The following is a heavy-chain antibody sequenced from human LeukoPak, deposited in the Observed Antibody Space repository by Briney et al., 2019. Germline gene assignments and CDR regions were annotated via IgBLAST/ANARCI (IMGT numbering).Heavy chain of an antibody. CDR3: ARTYGDPDFDY. CDR2: ISSSSSYI. V-gene: IGHV3-21*01. J-gene: IGHJ4*02. D-gene: IGHD4-17*01. Sequence: GGSLRLSCAASGFTFSSSAMSWVRQAPGKGLEWVSSISSSSSYIYYADSVKGRFTISRDNAKNSLYLQMNSLRAEDTAVYYCARTYGDPDFDYWGQGTLVTVSS. CDR1: GFTFSSSA.